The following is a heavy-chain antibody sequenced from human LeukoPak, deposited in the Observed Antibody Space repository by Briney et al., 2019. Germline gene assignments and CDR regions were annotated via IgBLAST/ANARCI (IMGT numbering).Heavy chain of an antibody. D-gene: IGHD6-19*01. CDR1: GVSINSFY. CDR3: ARTIHYSSGWSPTYYSDY. V-gene: IGHV4-59*01. Sequence: SETLSLTCTVSGVSINSFYWSWIRQPPRKGLEWIGDFYNRGSTNYKPSLNSRVTISVDTSKSQPSLKLTSVTAADTAVYYCARTIHYSSGWSPTYYSDYWGQGTLVTVSS. J-gene: IGHJ4*02. CDR2: FYNRGST.